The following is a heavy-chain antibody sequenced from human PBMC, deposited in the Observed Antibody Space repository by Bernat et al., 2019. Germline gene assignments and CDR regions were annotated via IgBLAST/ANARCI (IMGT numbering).Heavy chain of an antibody. J-gene: IGHJ4*02. D-gene: IGHD6-19*01. V-gene: IGHV4-59*01. CDR1: GGPISGNH. CDR2: ISHSGST. CDR3: ARHGSDWSFDY. Sequence: QVQLQESVPGPVKPSDTLSLTCTVTGGPISGNHWSWIRQPPGKGLEWASYISHSGSTNYNPSLKSRISISVDTSKDEFSLNLSSVTAADTAVYYCARHGSDWSFDYWGQGTLVTVS.